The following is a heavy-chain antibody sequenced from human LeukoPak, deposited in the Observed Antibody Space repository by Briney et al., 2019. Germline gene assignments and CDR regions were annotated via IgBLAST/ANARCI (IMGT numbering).Heavy chain of an antibody. CDR1: GFAFSTYE. CDR3: ARVSGPAGRRSLWAPQSNYDSSGPNNQYDY. Sequence: PGGSLRLSCTASGFAFSTYEMNWVRQAPGKGLEWVSYISTGGSTIEYADSVKGRFTISRDNAKNSLYLQMNSLRAEDTAVYYCARVSGPAGRRSLWAPQSNYDSSGPNNQYDYWGQGTLVTVSS. CDR2: ISTGGSTI. D-gene: IGHD3-22*01. V-gene: IGHV3-48*03. J-gene: IGHJ4*02.